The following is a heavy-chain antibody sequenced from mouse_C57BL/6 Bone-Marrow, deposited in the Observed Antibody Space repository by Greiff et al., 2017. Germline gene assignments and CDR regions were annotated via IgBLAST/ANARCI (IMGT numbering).Heavy chain of an antibody. CDR1: GYTFTSYW. D-gene: IGHD2-3*01. CDR3: AGSCYDGYFFAY. J-gene: IGHJ3*01. Sequence: VQLQQPGAELVKPGASVKLSCKASGYTFTSYWMQWVKQRPGQGLEWIGEIDPSDSYTNYNQKFKGKATLTVDTSSSTAYMQLSSLTSEDSAVYYCAGSCYDGYFFAYWGQGTLVTVSA. CDR2: IDPSDSYT. V-gene: IGHV1-50*01.